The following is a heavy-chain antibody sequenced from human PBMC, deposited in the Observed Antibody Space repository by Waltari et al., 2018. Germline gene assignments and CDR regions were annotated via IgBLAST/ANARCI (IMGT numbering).Heavy chain of an antibody. CDR2: IWYDGSNK. J-gene: IGHJ3*02. D-gene: IGHD5-18*01. CDR1: GFTFSSYG. V-gene: IGHV3-33*01. Sequence: QVQLVESGGGVVQPGRSLRLSCAASGFTFSSYGMHWVRQAPGKGLEWVAFIWYDGSNKYSADSVKGRFTISIDNSKNTLYLQMNSLRSEDTAVYYCARGPVRQLWRDRGSAFDIWGQGTMVTVSS. CDR3: ARGPVRQLWRDRGSAFDI.